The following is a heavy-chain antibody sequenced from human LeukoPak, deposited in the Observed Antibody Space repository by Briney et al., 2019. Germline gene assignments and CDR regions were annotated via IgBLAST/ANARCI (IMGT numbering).Heavy chain of an antibody. CDR3: VSFYETY. D-gene: IGHD2-2*01. V-gene: IGHV3-74*01. Sequence: GGSLRLSCAASGNYWMHWVRQAPGKGLVWVSHINSDGSWTSYADSVKGRFTISKDNAKNTVYLQINNLRAEDTAVYYCVSFYETYWGRGTLVTVSS. CDR2: INSDGSWT. CDR1: GNYW. J-gene: IGHJ4*02.